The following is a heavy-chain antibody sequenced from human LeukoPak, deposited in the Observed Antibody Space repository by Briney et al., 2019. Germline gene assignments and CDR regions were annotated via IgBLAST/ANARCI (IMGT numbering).Heavy chain of an antibody. V-gene: IGHV4-31*03. CDR1: GGSISSGGYY. CDR3: ARETSLGDFWNGYYKVGDLDAFDI. D-gene: IGHD3-3*01. Sequence: PAETLSLTCTVSGGSISSGGYYWSWIRQHPGKGLEWIGYIYYSGSTYYNPSLKSRVTISVDTSKNQFSLKLSSVTAADTAVYYCARETSLGDFWNGYYKVGDLDAFDIWGQGTMVTVSS. J-gene: IGHJ3*02. CDR2: IYYSGST.